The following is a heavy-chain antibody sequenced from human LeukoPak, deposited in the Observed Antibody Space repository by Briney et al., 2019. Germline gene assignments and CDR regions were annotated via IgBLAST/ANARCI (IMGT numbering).Heavy chain of an antibody. CDR1: GGSFSGYY. D-gene: IGHD1-7*01. CDR2: INHSGST. Sequence: PSETLSLTCAVYGGSFSGYYWSWIRQPPGEGLEWIGEINHSGSTNYNPSLKSRVTISVDTSKNQFSLKLSSVTAADTAVYYCASGTELGAHYYYHGMDVWGQGTTVTVSS. J-gene: IGHJ6*02. V-gene: IGHV4-34*01. CDR3: ASGTELGAHYYYHGMDV.